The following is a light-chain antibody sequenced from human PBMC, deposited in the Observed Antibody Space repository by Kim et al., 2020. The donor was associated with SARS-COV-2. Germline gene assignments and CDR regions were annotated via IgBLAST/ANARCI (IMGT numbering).Light chain of an antibody. CDR2: VAS. CDR1: QGINNY. J-gene: IGKJ2*01. V-gene: IGKV1-9*01. CDR3: QQLNSYPQT. Sequence: SASVGDRVPLTCRARQGINNYLAWYQQKPGNAPKPLIYVASTLQSGVPSRFRGSGSGTDFTLTLTNLQPEDFATYYCQQLNSYPQTFGQGTKLEI.